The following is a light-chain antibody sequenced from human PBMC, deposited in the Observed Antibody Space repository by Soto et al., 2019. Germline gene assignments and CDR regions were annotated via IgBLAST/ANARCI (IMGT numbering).Light chain of an antibody. CDR1: QDITNY. CDR3: QQYDNLPFI. V-gene: IGKV1-33*01. J-gene: IGKJ3*01. CDR2: DAS. Sequence: DIQMTQSPSSLSASVRDRVTITCQASQDITNYLNWYQQKPGKAPKLLICDASNLEPGVPSRFSGSGSGTDFTFTSSSLQPEDIATYYCQQYDNLPFIFGPGNKVDIK.